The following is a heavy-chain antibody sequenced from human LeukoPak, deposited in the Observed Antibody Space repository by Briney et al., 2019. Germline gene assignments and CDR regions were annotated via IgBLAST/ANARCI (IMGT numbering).Heavy chain of an antibody. V-gene: IGHV1-24*01. D-gene: IGHD6-13*01. Sequence: ASVKVSCKVSVYTLTELSMHWVRQAPGKGLEWMGGFDPEDGETIYAQKIQGRVTMTEDTSTDTAYMELSSLRSEDTAVYYCATGGIAAADFDYWGQGTLVTVSS. CDR1: VYTLTELS. CDR2: FDPEDGET. CDR3: ATGGIAAADFDY. J-gene: IGHJ4*02.